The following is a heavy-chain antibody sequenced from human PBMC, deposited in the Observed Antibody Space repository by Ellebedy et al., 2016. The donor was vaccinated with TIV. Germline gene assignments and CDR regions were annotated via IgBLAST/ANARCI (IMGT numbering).Heavy chain of an antibody. CDR2: ISQNSDYT. CDR1: GFPFSDYY. V-gene: IGHV3-11*06. Sequence: GESLKISCAASGFPFSDYYMNWIRQAPGKGLEWVSYISQNSDYTNYADSVKGRFTISRDNAKNALYLQMNSLRAEDTAVYYCVKTARLGDYWGQGALVTVSS. CDR3: VKTARLGDY. D-gene: IGHD1-1*01. J-gene: IGHJ4*02.